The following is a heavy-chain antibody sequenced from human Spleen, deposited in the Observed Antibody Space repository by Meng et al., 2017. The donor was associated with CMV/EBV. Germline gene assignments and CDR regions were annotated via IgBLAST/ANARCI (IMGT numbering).Heavy chain of an antibody. V-gene: IGHV4-39*07. CDR3: ARRFRSGFSYYFDY. J-gene: IGHJ4*02. CDR1: GGSISSSSYY. CDR2: IYYSGST. Sequence: GSLRLSCTVSGGSISSSSYYWGWIRQPPGKGLEWIGSIYYSGSTYYNPSLKSRVTISVDTSKNQFSLKLSSVTAADTAVYYCARRFRSGFSYYFDYWGQGTLVTVSS. D-gene: IGHD6-19*01.